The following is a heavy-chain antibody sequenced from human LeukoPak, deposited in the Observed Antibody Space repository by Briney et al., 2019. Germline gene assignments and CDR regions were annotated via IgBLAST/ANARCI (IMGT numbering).Heavy chain of an antibody. CDR2: INPSGGST. CDR3: ARGPHWDPHFDY. V-gene: IGHV1-46*01. Sequence: APVKVSCKASGYTFTSYYMHWVRQAPGQGLEWTGIINPSGGSTSYAQKFQGRVTMTRDMSTSTVYMELSSLRSEDTAVYYCARGPHWDPHFDYWGQGTLVTVSS. CDR1: GYTFTSYY. D-gene: IGHD7-27*01. J-gene: IGHJ4*02.